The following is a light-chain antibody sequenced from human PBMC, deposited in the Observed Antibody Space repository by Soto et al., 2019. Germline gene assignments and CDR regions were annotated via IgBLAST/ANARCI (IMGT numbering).Light chain of an antibody. Sequence: ELALTQSPGPLSLSPGEMATLSCRASQSVSSSSLAWYQQKPGQAPRLLIYDTSSRATGIPDRFSGSGSGTDFTLTISRLEPEDFAVYYCQQYVSSPLTFGGGTKVDNK. CDR3: QQYVSSPLT. V-gene: IGKV3-20*01. CDR1: QSVSSSS. CDR2: DTS. J-gene: IGKJ4*01.